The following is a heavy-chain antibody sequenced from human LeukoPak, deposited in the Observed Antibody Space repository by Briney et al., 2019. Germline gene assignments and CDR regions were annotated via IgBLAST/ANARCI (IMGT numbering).Heavy chain of an antibody. V-gene: IGHV4-34*01. CDR1: GGAFSGYY. D-gene: IGHD3-22*01. J-gene: IGHJ4*02. CDR3: ARTAAGITMTIPQVDY. CDR2: INHSGST. Sequence: SETLSLTCAVYGGAFSGYYWSWIRQPPGKGLEWIGEINHSGSTNYNPSLKSRVTISVDTSKNQFSLKLSSVTAADTAVYYCARTAAGITMTIPQVDYWGQGTLVTVSS.